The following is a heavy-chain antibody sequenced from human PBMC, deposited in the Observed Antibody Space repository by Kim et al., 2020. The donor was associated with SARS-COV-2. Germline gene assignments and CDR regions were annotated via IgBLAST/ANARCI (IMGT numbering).Heavy chain of an antibody. CDR3: ARAPNDFWSGYPYYYDY. CDR2: IYYSGST. CDR1: GGSVRSGNYF. D-gene: IGHD3-3*01. Sequence: SETLSLTCTVSGGSVRSGNYFWSWIRQPPGKGLEWIGYIYYSGSTNYNPSLKSRVTMSVDTSKNQLSLKVRSVTAADTAVYYCARAPNDFWSGYPYYYDYWGQGTLVTVSS. J-gene: IGHJ4*02. V-gene: IGHV4-61*01.